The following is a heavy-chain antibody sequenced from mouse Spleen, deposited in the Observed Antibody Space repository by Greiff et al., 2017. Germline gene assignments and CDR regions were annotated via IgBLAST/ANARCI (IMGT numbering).Heavy chain of an antibody. CDR2: IDPYNGGT. J-gene: IGHJ4*01. CDR1: GYSFTDYN. CDR3: ARMATRGYAMDY. Sequence: VQLQQPGAELVRPGTSVKLSCKASGYSFTDYNMYWVKQSHGKSLEWIGYIDPYNGGTSYNQKFKGKATFTVDKSSSTAFMHLNSLTSEDSAVYYCARMATRGYAMDYWGQGTSVTVSS. V-gene: IGHV1S135*01.